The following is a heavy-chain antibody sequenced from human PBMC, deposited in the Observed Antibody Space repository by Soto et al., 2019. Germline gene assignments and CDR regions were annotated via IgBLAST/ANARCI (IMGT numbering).Heavy chain of an antibody. CDR3: ARGVFSGYVSGIAVAGDLPPFDP. CDR2: INPNSGGT. J-gene: IGHJ5*02. Sequence: ASVKVSCKASGYTFTGYYIHWVRQAPGQGLEWMGWINPNSGGTNYAQKFQGWVTMTRDTSISTAYMELSRLRSDDTAVYYCARGVFSGYVSGIAVAGDLPPFDPWGQGTLVTVSS. V-gene: IGHV1-2*04. D-gene: IGHD6-19*01. CDR1: GYTFTGYY.